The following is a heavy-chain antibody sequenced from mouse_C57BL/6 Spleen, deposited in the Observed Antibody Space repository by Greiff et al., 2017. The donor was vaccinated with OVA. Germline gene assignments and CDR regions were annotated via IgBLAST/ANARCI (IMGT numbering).Heavy chain of an antibody. CDR3: ARLDDYDFDY. CDR2: IDPSDSYT. D-gene: IGHD2-4*01. Sequence: QVQLQQPGAELVMPGASVKLSCKASGYTFTSYWMHWVKQRPGQGLEWIGEIDPSDSYTNYNQKFKGKSTLTVDKSSSTACMQLSSLTSEDSAVYYCARLDDYDFDYWGQGTTLTVSS. V-gene: IGHV1-69*01. J-gene: IGHJ2*01. CDR1: GYTFTSYW.